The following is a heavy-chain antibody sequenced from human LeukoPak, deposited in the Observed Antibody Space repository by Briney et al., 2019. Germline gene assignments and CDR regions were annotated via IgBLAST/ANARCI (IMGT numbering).Heavy chain of an antibody. J-gene: IGHJ3*02. CDR3: ARDRESYYDSSGYWNAFDI. Sequence: ASVKVSCRASGYTFTGYYMHWVRQAPGQGLEWMGWINPNSGGTNYAQKFQGRVTMTRDTSISTDYMELSRLRSDDTAVFYCARDRESYYDSSGYWNAFDIWGQGTMVTVSS. CDR1: GYTFTGYY. D-gene: IGHD3-22*01. V-gene: IGHV1-2*02. CDR2: INPNSGGT.